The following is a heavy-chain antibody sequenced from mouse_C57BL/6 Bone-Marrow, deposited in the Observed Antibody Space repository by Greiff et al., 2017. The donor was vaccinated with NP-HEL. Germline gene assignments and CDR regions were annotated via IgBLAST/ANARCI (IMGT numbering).Heavy chain of an antibody. CDR1: GYTFTSYW. D-gene: IGHD1-1*01. Sequence: QVQLQQPGAELVKPGASVKLSCKASGYTFTSYWMHWVKQRPGQGLEWIGMIHPNSGSTNYNEKFKSKATLTVDKASSTAYMQLSSLTSEDSAVYYCARHCSSYWYFDVWGTGTTVTVSS. CDR2: IHPNSGST. J-gene: IGHJ1*03. CDR3: ARHCSSYWYFDV. V-gene: IGHV1-64*01.